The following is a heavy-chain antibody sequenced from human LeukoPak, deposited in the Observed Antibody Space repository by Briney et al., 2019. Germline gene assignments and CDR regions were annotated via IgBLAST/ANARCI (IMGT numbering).Heavy chain of an antibody. J-gene: IGHJ4*02. V-gene: IGHV4-59*08. CDR3: ARSDIWGSYRFLDY. CDR1: GGSISSYY. D-gene: IGHD3-16*02. Sequence: NTSETLSLTCTVSGGSISSYYWSWIRQPPGKGLEWIGYIYYSGSTNQNPSLRSRVTISVDTSKNQVSLKLSSVTAADTAVYYCARSDIWGSYRFLDYWGQGALVTVSS. CDR2: IYYSGST.